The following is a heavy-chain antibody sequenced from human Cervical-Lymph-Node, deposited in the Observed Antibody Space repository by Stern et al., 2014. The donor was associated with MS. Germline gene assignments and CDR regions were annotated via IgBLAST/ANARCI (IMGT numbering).Heavy chain of an antibody. CDR1: GMIFSTYA. D-gene: IGHD3-3*01. Sequence: VQLVESGGGVVQPGGSLRLSCEASGMIFSTYAMHWVRQAPGKGLAWGAVIWHGGTKKYYAPSAKGRFTISRDNSNNTMYLQMHGLRADDTAVYYCARSMQILGMLVRYGLDVWGQGTTVTVSS. J-gene: IGHJ6*02. CDR2: IWHGGTKK. V-gene: IGHV3-33*01. CDR3: ARSMQILGMLVRYGLDV.